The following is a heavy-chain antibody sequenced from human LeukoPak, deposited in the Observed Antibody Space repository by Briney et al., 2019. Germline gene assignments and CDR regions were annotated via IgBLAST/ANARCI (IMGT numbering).Heavy chain of an antibody. V-gene: IGHV6-1*01. CDR1: GDSVSSNSAA. Sequence: SQTLSLTCAISGDSVSSNSAAWNWIRQSPSRGLEWLGRTYYRSKWYNDYAVSVKSRITINPDTSKNQFSLQLNSVTPEDTAVYYCARARAYYDSGGYLNWFDPWGQGTLVTVSS. D-gene: IGHD3-22*01. J-gene: IGHJ5*02. CDR2: TYYRSKWYN. CDR3: ARARAYYDSGGYLNWFDP.